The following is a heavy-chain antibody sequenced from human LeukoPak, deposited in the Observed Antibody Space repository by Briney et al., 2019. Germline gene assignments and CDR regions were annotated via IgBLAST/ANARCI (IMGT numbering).Heavy chain of an antibody. Sequence: GGSLRLSCAASGFTFSSYAMSWVRQAPGKGLEWVSAISGSGGSTYYADSVKGRFTISRDNSKNTLYLQMNSLRAEDTAVYYCAKDLDDSSGYPSVGFDYWGQGTLVTVSS. CDR3: AKDLDDSSGYPSVGFDY. V-gene: IGHV3-23*01. D-gene: IGHD3-22*01. J-gene: IGHJ4*02. CDR2: ISGSGGST. CDR1: GFTFSSYA.